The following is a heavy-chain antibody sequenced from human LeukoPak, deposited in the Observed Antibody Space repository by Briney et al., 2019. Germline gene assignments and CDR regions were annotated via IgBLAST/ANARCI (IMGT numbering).Heavy chain of an antibody. CDR2: IYYSGST. V-gene: IGHV4-30-4*01. Sequence: PSQTLSPTCTVSGGSISSGDYYRSWIRQPPGKGLEWIGYIYYSGSTYYNPSLKSRLTISVDTSKHQSSLKLSSVTAADTAVYFCARAGIAAAGTFFDYWGQGTLSPSPQ. D-gene: IGHD6-13*01. CDR3: ARAGIAAAGTFFDY. J-gene: IGHJ4*02. CDR1: GGSISSGDYY.